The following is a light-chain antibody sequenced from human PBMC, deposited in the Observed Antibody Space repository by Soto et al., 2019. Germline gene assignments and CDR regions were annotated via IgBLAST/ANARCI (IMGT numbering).Light chain of an antibody. CDR3: SSYTSRSTPV. CDR1: SSGVGDYNY. CDR2: DVS. V-gene: IGLV2-14*01. Sequence: QSALTQSASVSGSPGQSITISCTGTSSGVGDYNYVSWYQQHPGKAPELLIYDVSNRPSGASNRFSGSKSGNTASLTISGLQADDEATYYCSSYTSRSTPVFGGGTKLTVL. J-gene: IGLJ2*01.